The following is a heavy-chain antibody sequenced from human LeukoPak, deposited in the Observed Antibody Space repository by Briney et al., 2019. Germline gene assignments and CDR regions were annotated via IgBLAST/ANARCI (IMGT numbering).Heavy chain of an antibody. CDR3: ARDRGRTVTTNRWFDP. CDR2: IIPIFGIA. CDR1: GGTFSSYA. J-gene: IGHJ5*02. D-gene: IGHD4-17*01. Sequence: GASVKVSCKASGGTFSSYAISWVRQAPGQELEWMGRIIPIFGIANYAQKFQGRVTITADKSTSTAYMELSSLRSEDTAVYYCARDRGRTVTTNRWFDPWGQGTLVTVSS. V-gene: IGHV1-69*04.